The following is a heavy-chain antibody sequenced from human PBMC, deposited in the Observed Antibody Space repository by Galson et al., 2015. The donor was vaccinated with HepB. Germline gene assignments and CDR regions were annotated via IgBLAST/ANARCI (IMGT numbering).Heavy chain of an antibody. CDR2: ISYDGSNK. D-gene: IGHD6-19*01. CDR3: ARGPLARIAVAGTLEYFDY. V-gene: IGHV3-30*04. Sequence: SLRLSCAASGFTFSSYAMHWVRQAPGKGLEWVAVISYDGSNKYYADSVKGRFTISRDSSKNTLYLQMNNLRAEDTAVYYCARGPLARIAVAGTLEYFDYWGQGTLVTVSS. J-gene: IGHJ4*02. CDR1: GFTFSSYA.